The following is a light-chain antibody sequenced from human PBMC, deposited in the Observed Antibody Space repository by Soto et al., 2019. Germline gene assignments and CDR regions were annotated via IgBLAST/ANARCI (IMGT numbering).Light chain of an antibody. J-gene: IGLJ1*01. Sequence: QSALTQPPSASGAPGQGVTISCSGSSSDIGSNTVNWYQQLPGTAPKLLIYSNNQRPSGVPDRFSGSKSGTPASLAISGLQSEDEADYYCAAWDDSLNVLYVFGTGTKVTVL. CDR1: SSDIGSNT. CDR2: SNN. CDR3: AAWDDSLNVLYV. V-gene: IGLV1-44*01.